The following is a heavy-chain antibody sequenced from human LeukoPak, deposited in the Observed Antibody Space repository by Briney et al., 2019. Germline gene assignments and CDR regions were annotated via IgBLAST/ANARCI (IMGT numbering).Heavy chain of an antibody. D-gene: IGHD3-22*01. Sequence: PGGSLRLACAASGFTFSSYWMNWVRQAPGKGPEWVANIKEDGSVEYYVDSVKGRFTISRDNAKNSLYLQMNSLRAEDTAVYYCARDQTYYYDGSGYYDAFDIWGQGTVVTVSS. V-gene: IGHV3-7*01. J-gene: IGHJ3*02. CDR3: ARDQTYYYDGSGYYDAFDI. CDR1: GFTFSSYW. CDR2: IKEDGSVE.